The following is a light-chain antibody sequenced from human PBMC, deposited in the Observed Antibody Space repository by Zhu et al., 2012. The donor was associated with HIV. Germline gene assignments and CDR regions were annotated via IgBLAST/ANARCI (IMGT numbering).Light chain of an antibody. CDR1: QSVSTTY. J-gene: IGKJ1*01. CDR2: ETA. V-gene: IGKV3-20*01. Sequence: EIVLTQSPGTLSLSPRERATLSCRSSQSVSTTYLAWYQQKHGQPPRLLMYETATRAAGTPDRFSGSGFGTDFTLTISRLEPEDFAVYYCQQYSSSPSWTFGQGTKVEIK. CDR3: QQYSSSPSWT.